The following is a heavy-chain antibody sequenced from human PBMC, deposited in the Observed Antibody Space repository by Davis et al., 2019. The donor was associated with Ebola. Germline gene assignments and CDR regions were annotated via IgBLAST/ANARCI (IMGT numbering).Heavy chain of an antibody. Sequence: SETLSLTCTVSGGSISSGGYYWSWIRQHPGKGLEWIGYIYYSGSTYYNPSLKSRVTISVDTSKNQFSLKLSSVTAADTAVYYCARDRGGVDTAMVWDWYFDLWGRGTLVTVSS. V-gene: IGHV4-31*03. J-gene: IGHJ2*01. D-gene: IGHD5-18*01. CDR3: ARDRGGVDTAMVWDWYFDL. CDR2: IYYSGST. CDR1: GGSISSGGYY.